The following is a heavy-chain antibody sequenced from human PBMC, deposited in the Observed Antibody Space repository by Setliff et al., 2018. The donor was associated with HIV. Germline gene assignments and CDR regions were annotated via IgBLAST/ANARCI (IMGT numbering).Heavy chain of an antibody. CDR1: GFTFNTYS. CDR3: TRMISPRANKYSSGWFDY. D-gene: IGHD6-19*01. V-gene: IGHV3-21*01. J-gene: IGHJ4*02. Sequence: PGGSLRLSCAGSGSGGSGFTFNTYSMNWVRQAPGRGLESVASISSSGTYIYYADSLKGRITISRDNTKNSLYLQIDSLRAEDTAIYYCTRMISPRANKYSSGWFDYWGQGTLVTVSS. CDR2: ISSSGTYI.